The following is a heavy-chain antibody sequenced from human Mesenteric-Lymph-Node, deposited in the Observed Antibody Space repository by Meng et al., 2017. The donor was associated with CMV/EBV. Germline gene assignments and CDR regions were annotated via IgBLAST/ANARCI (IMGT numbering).Heavy chain of an antibody. J-gene: IGHJ6*02. V-gene: IGHV3-53*01. CDR1: GFTVSSNY. Sequence: GGSLRLSCAASGFTVSSNYMSWVRQAPGKGLEWVSVIYSGGSTYYADSVKGRFTISRDNSKNTLYLQMNSLRAEDTAVYYCARGLGYGVVGWSDYYYYGMDVWGQGTTVTVSS. D-gene: IGHD3-3*01. CDR3: ARGLGYGVVGWSDYYYYGMDV. CDR2: IYSGGST.